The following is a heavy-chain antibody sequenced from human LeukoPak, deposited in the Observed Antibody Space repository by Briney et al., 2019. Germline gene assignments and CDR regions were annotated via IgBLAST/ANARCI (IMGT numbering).Heavy chain of an antibody. CDR3: ARSAPVAAGYAGFDP. CDR2: IYYSGST. D-gene: IGHD6-13*01. Sequence: SEALSLTCTVSGGSISSSSYYWGWIRQPPGKGLEWIGSIYYSGSTYYNPSLKSRVTISVDTSKNQFSLKLSSVTAADTAVYYCARSAPVAAGYAGFDPWGQGTLVTVSS. J-gene: IGHJ5*02. V-gene: IGHV4-39*07. CDR1: GGSISSSSYY.